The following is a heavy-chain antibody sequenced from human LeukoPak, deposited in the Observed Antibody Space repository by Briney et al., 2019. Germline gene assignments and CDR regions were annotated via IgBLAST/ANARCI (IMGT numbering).Heavy chain of an antibody. Sequence: ASVKVSCKASGDTFTSYDINWVRQATGQGLEWMGWMNPNGGNTGYAQKFQGRVTMTRNTSISTAYMELSSLRSEDTAVYYCARGLVVPAAIGGYYYGMDVWGQGTTVTVSS. J-gene: IGHJ6*02. V-gene: IGHV1-8*01. CDR3: ARGLVVPAAIGGYYYGMDV. D-gene: IGHD2-2*02. CDR2: MNPNGGNT. CDR1: GDTFTSYD.